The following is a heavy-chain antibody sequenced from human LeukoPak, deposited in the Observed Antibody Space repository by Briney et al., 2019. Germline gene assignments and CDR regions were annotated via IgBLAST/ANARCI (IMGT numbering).Heavy chain of an antibody. CDR1: GITFSSSY. D-gene: IGHD1-1*01. J-gene: IGHJ5*02. Sequence: QPGGSLRLSCAASGITFSSSYMSWVRQAPGKGLEWVSVIYSGGSTYYADSVKGRFTISRDNSKNTLYLQMNSLRAEDTAVYYCARVPEQYDRWFDPWGQGTLVTVSS. CDR2: IYSGGST. CDR3: ARVPEQYDRWFDP. V-gene: IGHV3-66*01.